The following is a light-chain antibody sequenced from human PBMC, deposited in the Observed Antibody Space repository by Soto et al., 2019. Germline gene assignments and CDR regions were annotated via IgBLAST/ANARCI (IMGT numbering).Light chain of an antibody. CDR3: QQLNSYPPYT. CDR2: AAS. J-gene: IGKJ2*01. Sequence: DIQLTQSPSFLSASVGDRVTITCRASQGISSYLAWYQQNPGKAPKLLIYAASTLQTGVPSRFGGSGSGTELTLTISNLQPEGFSIYYCQQLNSYPPYTFGPGTKLEIK. V-gene: IGKV1-9*01. CDR1: QGISSY.